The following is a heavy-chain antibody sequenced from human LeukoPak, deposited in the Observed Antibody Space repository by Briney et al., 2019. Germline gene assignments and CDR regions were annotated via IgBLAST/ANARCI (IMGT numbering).Heavy chain of an antibody. D-gene: IGHD4-23*01. V-gene: IGHV1-69*01. CDR3: ARGWLAETTVVTPYNY. CDR2: IIPIFGTA. CDR1: GGTFSSYA. J-gene: IGHJ4*02. Sequence: SVKVSCKASGGTFSSYAISWVRQAPGQGLVWMGGIIPIFGTANYAQKFQGRVTITAVESMRTAYMELSGLRSEDTAVYYCARGWLAETTVVTPYNYWGQGTLVTVSS.